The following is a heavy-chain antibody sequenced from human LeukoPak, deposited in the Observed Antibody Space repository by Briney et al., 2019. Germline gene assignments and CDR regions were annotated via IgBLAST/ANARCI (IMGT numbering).Heavy chain of an antibody. V-gene: IGHV3-23*01. Sequence: GGSLRLSCAASGFTFSSYDMSWVRQAPGKGLEWVSVIGSSGYSTYYADSVKGRFTISRDNSKNTLYLQMNSLRAEDTAIYYCAKDVGGTSWYYFDYWGQGTLVTVSS. D-gene: IGHD6-13*01. CDR1: GFTFSSYD. CDR3: AKDVGGTSWYYFDY. J-gene: IGHJ4*02. CDR2: IGSSGYST.